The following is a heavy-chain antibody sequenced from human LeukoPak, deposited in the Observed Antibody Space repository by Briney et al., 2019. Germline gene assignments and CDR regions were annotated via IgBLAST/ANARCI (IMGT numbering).Heavy chain of an antibody. CDR1: GGTFSSYA. V-gene: IGHV1-69*01. J-gene: IGHJ5*02. CDR3: ARDGRLVYWFDP. Sequence: SVKVSCKASGGTFSSYAISWVRQAPGQGLEWMGGIIPIFGTANYAQKFQGRVTITADESTSTAYMELSSLRSEDTAVYYCARDGRLVYWFDPWGQGTLVTVSS. CDR2: IIPIFGTA. D-gene: IGHD6-19*01.